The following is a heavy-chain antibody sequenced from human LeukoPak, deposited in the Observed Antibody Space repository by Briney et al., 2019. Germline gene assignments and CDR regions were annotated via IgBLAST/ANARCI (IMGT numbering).Heavy chain of an antibody. D-gene: IGHD4-17*01. J-gene: IGHJ4*02. Sequence: GASVTVSCKASGYTFTSYYMHWVRQAPGQGLEWMGIINPSGGSTSYAQKFQGRVTMTRDTSTSTVYMELSSLRSEDTAVYYCARDRARVDYVRIGEAGDRFDYWGQGTLVTVSS. V-gene: IGHV1-46*01. CDR3: ARDRARVDYVRIGEAGDRFDY. CDR1: GYTFTSYY. CDR2: INPSGGST.